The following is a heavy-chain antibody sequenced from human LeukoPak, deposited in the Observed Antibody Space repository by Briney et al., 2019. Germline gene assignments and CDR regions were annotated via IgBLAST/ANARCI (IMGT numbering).Heavy chain of an antibody. CDR1: GGSISSGGFY. Sequence: SQTLSLTCTVSGGSISSGGFYWSWIRQPPGKGLEWIGYIYHSGNTYYNPSLKSRVTISVDTSKNQFSLKLSSVTAADTAVYYCARDLIAVSLYYFDYWGQGTQVTVSS. D-gene: IGHD6-19*01. CDR3: ARDLIAVSLYYFDY. CDR2: IYHSGNT. V-gene: IGHV4-30-2*01. J-gene: IGHJ4*02.